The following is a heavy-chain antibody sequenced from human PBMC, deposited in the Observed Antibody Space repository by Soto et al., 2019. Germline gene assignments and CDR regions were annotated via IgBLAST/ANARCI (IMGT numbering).Heavy chain of an antibody. J-gene: IGHJ5*02. Sequence: XTLSLPCTVSGGSLSSSRYYWGWIRQPPGKGLEWIGIIYYSGSTYYNPSLESRVTISLYTSKRPFSLKLSSVPAADTPVYYCARHAPYSSSCSHLNSWGQGTLGPVSS. CDR2: IYYSGST. CDR1: GGSLSSSRYY. CDR3: ARHAPYSSSCSHLNS. D-gene: IGHD6-13*01. V-gene: IGHV4-39*01.